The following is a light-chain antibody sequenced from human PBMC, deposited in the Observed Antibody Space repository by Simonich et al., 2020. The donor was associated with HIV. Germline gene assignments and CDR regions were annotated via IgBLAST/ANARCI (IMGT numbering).Light chain of an antibody. J-gene: IGLJ3*02. Sequence: QAVLTQPASLSASPGSSASLTCTLRRGINVGTYRIYWYQQKPGSPPHSRLRYKSASDKQQGSSVPSRFSGSKDASANAGILLISGLQSEDEADYYCMIWHSSAWVFGGGTKLTVL. CDR2: YKSASDK. CDR1: RGINVGTYR. V-gene: IGLV5-45*01. CDR3: MIWHSSAWV.